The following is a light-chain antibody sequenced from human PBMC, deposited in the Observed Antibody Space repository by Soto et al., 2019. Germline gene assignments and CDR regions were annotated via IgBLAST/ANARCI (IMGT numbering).Light chain of an antibody. CDR3: QHYGSSLWT. J-gene: IGKJ1*01. Sequence: EIVLTQSPGTLSLSPGERATLSCRASQSVSNNYLAWYQQKPGQAPRLLIYGASSRATGIPDRFSGSGPGTDFTLTISRLEPEDFAVYYCQHYGSSLWTFGQGTKVDIK. CDR1: QSVSNNY. V-gene: IGKV3-20*01. CDR2: GAS.